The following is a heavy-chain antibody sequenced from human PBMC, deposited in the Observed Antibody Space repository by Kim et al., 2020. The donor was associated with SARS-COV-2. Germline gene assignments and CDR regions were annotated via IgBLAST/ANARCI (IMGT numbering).Heavy chain of an antibody. CDR2: IYYSVGT. J-gene: IGHJ5*02. V-gene: IGHV4-59*13. Sequence: SETLSLTCPVSGGSISSFYWGWIRPPPVKGLEWIGYIYYSVGTNYNPSLKSRVTISVDTSKNQFSLKLSSLTPATPAVIYCARKRYLSWFDPGGQGTLVT. CDR1: GGSISSFY. D-gene: IGHD1-1*01. CDR3: ARKRYLSWFDP.